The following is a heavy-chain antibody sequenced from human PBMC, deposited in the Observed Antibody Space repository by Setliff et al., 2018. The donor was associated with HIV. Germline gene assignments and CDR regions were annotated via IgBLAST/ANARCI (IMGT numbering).Heavy chain of an antibody. J-gene: IGHJ4*02. Sequence: PSETLSLTCTVSGPSINIHYWGWIRQSPGKGFEWIGYIYSTGSTNYNPSLQSRVTISMVASRNQFSLKVTSVTAADTAVYYCAKGAGFYGDYTFDHWGQGRQGTAPQ. CDR1: GPSINIHY. CDR2: IYSTGST. V-gene: IGHV4-59*11. D-gene: IGHD4-17*01. CDR3: AKGAGFYGDYTFDH.